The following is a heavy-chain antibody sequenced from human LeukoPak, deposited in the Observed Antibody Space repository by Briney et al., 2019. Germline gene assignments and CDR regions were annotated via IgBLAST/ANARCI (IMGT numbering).Heavy chain of an antibody. D-gene: IGHD6-6*01. Sequence: ASVKVSCKASGGTFSSYAISWVRQAPGQGLEWMGGIIPIFGTANYAQKFQGRVTITTDESTSTAYMELSSLRSEDTAVYYCARCIAARPLAGDAFDIWGQGTMVTVSS. CDR1: GGTFSSYA. V-gene: IGHV1-69*05. J-gene: IGHJ3*02. CDR3: ARCIAARPLAGDAFDI. CDR2: IIPIFGTA.